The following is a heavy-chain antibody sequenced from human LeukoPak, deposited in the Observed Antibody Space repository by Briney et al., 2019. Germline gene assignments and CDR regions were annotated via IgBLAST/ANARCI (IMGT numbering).Heavy chain of an antibody. V-gene: IGHV3-30*02. D-gene: IGHD3-3*01. CDR3: SKTSLSDSSGHYYYMDV. J-gene: IGHJ6*03. CDR2: IRFDGTHQ. Sequence: GGSLRLSCAASGFTLSRYGMHWVRQAPGKGLEWVAFIRFDGTHQYYADSMKGRFTISRDNSKNTVYLQIFSLTPDDTAVYFCSKTSLSDSSGHYYYMDVWGKGTTVTISS. CDR1: GFTLSRYG.